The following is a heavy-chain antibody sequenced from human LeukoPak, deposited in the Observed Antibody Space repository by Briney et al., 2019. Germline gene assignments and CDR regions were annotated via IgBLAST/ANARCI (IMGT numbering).Heavy chain of an antibody. CDR1: GFTFSSYG. CDR2: ISYDGSNK. V-gene: IGHV3-30*18. CDR3: AKDLYSGSYYAQN. J-gene: IGHJ4*02. D-gene: IGHD1-26*01. Sequence: GGSLRLSCAASGFTFSSYGMHWVRQAPGKGLEWVAVISYDGSNKYYADSVKGRFTISRDNSKNTLYLQMNSLRAEDTAVYYCAKDLYSGSYYAQNWGQGTLVTVSS.